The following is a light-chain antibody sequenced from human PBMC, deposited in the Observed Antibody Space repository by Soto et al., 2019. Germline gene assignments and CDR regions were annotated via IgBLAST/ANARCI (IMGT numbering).Light chain of an antibody. Sequence: DIQMTQSPSTLSGSVGDRVTITCRASQTISSWLAWYQQKPGKAPKLLIYKASTLKSGVPSSFSGRGSGTEFHLTISSLQPDDVATYYCQHYNSYSEAFGQGTKVE. J-gene: IGKJ1*01. CDR1: QTISSW. CDR3: QHYNSYSEA. CDR2: KAS. V-gene: IGKV1-5*03.